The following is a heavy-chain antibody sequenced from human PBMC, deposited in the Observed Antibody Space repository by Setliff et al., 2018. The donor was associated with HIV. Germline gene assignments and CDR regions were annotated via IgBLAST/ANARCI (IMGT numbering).Heavy chain of an antibody. CDR2: IGGSTGST. V-gene: IGHV3-23*01. J-gene: IGHJ6*02. CDR3: AKPLTQWGVSPYHYAVDV. Sequence: PGGSLRLSCAASGFAFDNYCMTWVRQAPGEGLEWVSAIGGSTGSTYYADSVKGRFTISTDNSKNTLYLQMNSLRAEDTAVYYCAKPLTQWGVSPYHYAVDVWGQGTTVTVSS. CDR1: GFAFDNYC. D-gene: IGHD1-26*01.